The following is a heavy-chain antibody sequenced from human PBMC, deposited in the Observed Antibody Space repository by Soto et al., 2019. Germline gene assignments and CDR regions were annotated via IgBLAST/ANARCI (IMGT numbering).Heavy chain of an antibody. CDR3: ALPHYNYGAEFFQH. J-gene: IGHJ1*01. V-gene: IGHV3-23*01. CDR2: ISGSGDST. D-gene: IGHD3-16*01. CDR1: GLTFYSYA. Sequence: GSLRLSCAASGLTFYSYAMNWVRQAPGKGLEWVSAISGSGDSTYYADSVKGRFTISRDNSKNTLYLQMNSLRAEDTAVYYCALPHYNYGAEFFQHWGQGTVVTVSS.